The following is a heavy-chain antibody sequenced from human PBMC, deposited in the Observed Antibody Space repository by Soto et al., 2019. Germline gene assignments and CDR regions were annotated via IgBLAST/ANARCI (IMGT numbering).Heavy chain of an antibody. CDR3: ARDRLRLGELSLLGYFDY. Sequence: RLSCAASGFTFSRHTMHWVRQAPGKGLEWVASISYDGSNKYYADSVKGRFTISRDNSKNTLSVQMDSLRAEDTAVYYCARDRLRLGELSLLGYFDYWGQGTLVTVSS. CDR2: ISYDGSNK. J-gene: IGHJ4*02. D-gene: IGHD3-16*02. V-gene: IGHV3-30*04. CDR1: GFTFSRHT.